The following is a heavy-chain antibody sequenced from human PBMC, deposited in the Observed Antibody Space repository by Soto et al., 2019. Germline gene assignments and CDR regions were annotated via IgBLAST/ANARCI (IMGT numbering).Heavy chain of an antibody. J-gene: IGHJ4*02. Sequence: QVQLVESGGGVVQPGRSLRLSCAASGFTFSSYAMHWVRQAPGKGLEWVAVISYDGSNKYYADSVKGRFTISRDNSKNTLYLQMNSLRAEDTAVYYCAREGYSSSWYPFDYWGQGTLVTVSS. CDR1: GFTFSSYA. CDR3: AREGYSSSWYPFDY. CDR2: ISYDGSNK. V-gene: IGHV3-30-3*01. D-gene: IGHD6-13*01.